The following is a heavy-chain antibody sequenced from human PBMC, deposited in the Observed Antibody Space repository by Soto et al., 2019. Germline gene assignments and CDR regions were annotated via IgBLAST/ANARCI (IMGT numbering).Heavy chain of an antibody. J-gene: IGHJ4*02. CDR3: ASHGY. V-gene: IGHV4-59*08. Sequence: QVQLQESGPGLVKPSETLSLTCTVSGGSISSYYWSWIRQPPGKGLEWIGYIYYSGNTNYNPSLKSRVTISVDTSKNQFYLKLSSVTAADTAVYYCASHGYWGQGTLVTVSS. CDR2: IYYSGNT. CDR1: GGSISSYY.